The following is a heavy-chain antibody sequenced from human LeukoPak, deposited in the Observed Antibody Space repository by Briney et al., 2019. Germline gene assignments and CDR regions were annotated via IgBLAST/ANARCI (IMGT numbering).Heavy chain of an antibody. V-gene: IGHV1-18*01. CDR2: ISAYNGNT. CDR3: ARGYYYDSSGYYLRFDP. D-gene: IGHD3-22*01. CDR1: GGTFSSYG. J-gene: IGHJ5*02. Sequence: ASVKVSCKASGGTFSSYGISWVRQAPGQGLEWMGWISAYNGNTNYAQKLQGRVTMTTDTSTSTAYMELRSLRSDDTAVYYCARGYYYDSSGYYLRFDPWVQGTLVTVSS.